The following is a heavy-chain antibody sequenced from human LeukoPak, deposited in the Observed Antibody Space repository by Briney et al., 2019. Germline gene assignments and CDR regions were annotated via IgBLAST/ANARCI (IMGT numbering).Heavy chain of an antibody. D-gene: IGHD2-15*01. Sequence: GGSLRLSCTASGFTFSTYAMSWVRQAPGKELEWVSAITGGGARTYYADSVKGRFTISRDNSKSTLHLQMNSLRAEDTAVYYCAKGGIVVVEAARPNDYWGQGTLVIVSS. CDR3: AKGGIVVVEAARPNDY. CDR2: ITGGGART. V-gene: IGHV3-23*01. CDR1: GFTFSTYA. J-gene: IGHJ4*02.